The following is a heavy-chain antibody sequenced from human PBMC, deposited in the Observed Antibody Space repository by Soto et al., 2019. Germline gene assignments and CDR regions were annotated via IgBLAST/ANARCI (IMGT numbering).Heavy chain of an antibody. Sequence: ASVKVSCKASGYTFTGCYMHWVRQAPGQGLEWMGWINPNSGGTNYAQKFQGWVTMTGDTSISTAYMELSRLRSDDTAVYYCARGAGYYYDSSGPTYDYWGQGTLVTVSS. J-gene: IGHJ4*02. V-gene: IGHV1-2*04. D-gene: IGHD3-22*01. CDR1: GYTFTGCY. CDR2: INPNSGGT. CDR3: ARGAGYYYDSSGPTYDY.